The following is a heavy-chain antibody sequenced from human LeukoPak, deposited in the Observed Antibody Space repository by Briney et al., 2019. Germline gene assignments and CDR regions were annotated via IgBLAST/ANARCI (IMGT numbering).Heavy chain of an antibody. CDR2: IYHSGST. CDR1: GVSISSSNW. Sequence: PSGTLSLTCAVSGVSISSSNWWSWVRQPPGKGLEWIGEIYHSGSTNYNPSLKSRVTISVDKSKNQFSLKLSSVTAADTAVYYCARLSYSYCSGGSCYSNWFDPWGQGTLVTVSS. D-gene: IGHD2-15*01. CDR3: ARLSYSYCSGGSCYSNWFDP. V-gene: IGHV4-4*02. J-gene: IGHJ5*02.